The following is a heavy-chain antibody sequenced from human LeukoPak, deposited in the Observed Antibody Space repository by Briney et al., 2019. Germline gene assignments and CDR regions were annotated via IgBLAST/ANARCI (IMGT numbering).Heavy chain of an antibody. Sequence: ASVKVSCKASGYTFTSYGISWVRQAPGQGLEWMGWISAYNGNTNYAQKFQGRVTMTRDTSISTAYMELSRLRSDDTAVYYCARTRKNRIAVAGTIFDYWGQGTLVTVSS. D-gene: IGHD6-19*01. J-gene: IGHJ4*02. CDR3: ARTRKNRIAVAGTIFDY. V-gene: IGHV1-18*01. CDR1: GYTFTSYG. CDR2: ISAYNGNT.